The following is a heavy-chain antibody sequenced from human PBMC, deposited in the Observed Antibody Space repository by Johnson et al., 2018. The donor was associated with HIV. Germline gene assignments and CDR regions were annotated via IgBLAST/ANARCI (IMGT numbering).Heavy chain of an antibody. J-gene: IGHJ3*02. Sequence: QVRLVESGGGLVKPGGSLRLSCAASGFTFSDYYMNWIRQAPGKGLEWVSYISSSGSTIYYADSVKGRFTISRDNAKNSLYLQMNSLRAEDTAVYYCAKDRNWGRLFDGFDIWGRGTMVTVSS. CDR1: GFTFSDYY. V-gene: IGHV3-11*04. D-gene: IGHD7-27*01. CDR3: AKDRNWGRLFDGFDI. CDR2: ISSSGSTI.